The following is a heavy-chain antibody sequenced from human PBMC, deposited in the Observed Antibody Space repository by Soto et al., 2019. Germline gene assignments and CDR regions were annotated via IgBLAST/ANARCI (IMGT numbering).Heavy chain of an antibody. V-gene: IGHV4-34*01. CDR3: ARFLITSGPLEYSFDY. CDR2: INHSGST. J-gene: IGHJ4*02. CDR1: GGSFSGYY. Sequence: PSETLSLTCAVYGGSFSGYYWSWIRQPPGKGLEWIGEINHSGSTNYNPSLKSRVTISVDTSKNQFSLKLSSVTAADTAVYFCARFLITSGPLEYSFDYRAPRSLVTGSS. D-gene: IGHD3-16*01.